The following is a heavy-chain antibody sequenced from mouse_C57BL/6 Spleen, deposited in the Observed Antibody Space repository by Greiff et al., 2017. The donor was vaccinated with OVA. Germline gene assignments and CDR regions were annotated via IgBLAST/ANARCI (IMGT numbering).Heavy chain of an antibody. D-gene: IGHD1-1*01. Sequence: EVKLVESGPGLVKPSQSLSLTCSVTGYSITSGYYWNWIRQFPGNKLEWMGYISYDGSNKYNPSLKNRITITRDTSKNQFFLKLNSVTTEDTATFSCARVLRAFYFDYWGQGTTLTVSS. CDR3: ARVLRAFYFDY. J-gene: IGHJ2*01. CDR2: ISYDGSN. CDR1: GYSITSGYY. V-gene: IGHV3-6*01.